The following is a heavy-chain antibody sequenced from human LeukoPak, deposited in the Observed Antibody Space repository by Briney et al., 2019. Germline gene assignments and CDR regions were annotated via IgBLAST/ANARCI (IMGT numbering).Heavy chain of an antibody. CDR3: VKEFGGHTYGAYFDF. D-gene: IGHD5-18*01. V-gene: IGHV3-30*18. CDR2: VSSTGSAQ. CDR1: GFTFSNYG. J-gene: IGHJ4*02. Sequence: GRSLRLSCAASGFTFSNYGMQWVRQAPGKGLEWVAVVSSTGSAQYYDDSVRGRFTISRDNAEDMLYLQMKSLRPEDTAVYSCVKEFGGHTYGAYFDFWGLGTLVTVSS.